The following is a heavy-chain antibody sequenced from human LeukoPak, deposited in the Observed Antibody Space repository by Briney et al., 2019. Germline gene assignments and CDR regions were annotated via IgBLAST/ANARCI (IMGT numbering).Heavy chain of an antibody. J-gene: IGHJ4*02. CDR2: ISYDGSNK. CDR1: GFTFSSYA. Sequence: RPGGSLRLSCAASGFTFSSYAMHWVRQAPGKGREWVAVISYDGSNKYYADSVKGRFTISRDNSKNTLYLQMNSLRAEDTAVYYCARDKTGYSSSWTFDYWGQGTLVTVSS. D-gene: IGHD6-13*01. CDR3: ARDKTGYSSSWTFDY. V-gene: IGHV3-30*04.